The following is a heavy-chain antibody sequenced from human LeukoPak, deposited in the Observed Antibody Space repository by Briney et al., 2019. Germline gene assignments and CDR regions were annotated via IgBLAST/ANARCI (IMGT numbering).Heavy chain of an antibody. D-gene: IGHD3-3*01. Sequence: ASVKVSCKASGYTFTGYYMHWVRQAPGQGLEWMGWINPNSGGTNYAQKFQGRVTMTRDTSISTAYMELSSLRSEDTAVYYCARPEADFWSGYFLYWGQGTLVTVSS. J-gene: IGHJ4*02. CDR1: GYTFTGYY. V-gene: IGHV1-2*02. CDR2: INPNSGGT. CDR3: ARPEADFWSGYFLY.